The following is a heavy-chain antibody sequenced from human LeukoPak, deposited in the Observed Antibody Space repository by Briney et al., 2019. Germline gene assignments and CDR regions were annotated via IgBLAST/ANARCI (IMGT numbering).Heavy chain of an antibody. CDR2: IYYSGSI. CDR3: ARLPGY. CDR1: GGSISSYY. V-gene: IGHV4-59*08. Sequence: SETLSLTCTVSGGSISSYYWSWIRQPPGKGLEWIGYIYYSGSINYNPSLKSRVTISVDTSKNQFSLKLSSVTAADTAVYYCARLPGYWGQGTLVTVSS. J-gene: IGHJ4*02.